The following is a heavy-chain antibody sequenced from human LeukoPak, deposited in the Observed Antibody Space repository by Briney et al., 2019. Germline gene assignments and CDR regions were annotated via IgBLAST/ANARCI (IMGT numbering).Heavy chain of an antibody. J-gene: IGHJ4*02. Sequence: SETLSLTCAVYGRSFSGYYWSWIRQIPGKGLEWIGEINHSGSTTYNPSLKSRVTISVDTSKNQFSLKLSSVTAADTAVYYCARCSGSYDYWGQGTLVTVSS. CDR3: ARCSGSYDY. CDR1: GRSFSGYY. CDR2: INHSGST. V-gene: IGHV4-34*01. D-gene: IGHD3-10*02.